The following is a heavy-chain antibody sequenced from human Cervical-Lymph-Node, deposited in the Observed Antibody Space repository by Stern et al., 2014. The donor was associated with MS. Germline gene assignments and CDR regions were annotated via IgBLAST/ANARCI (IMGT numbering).Heavy chain of an antibody. CDR3: ARGRGGNYRYYFDY. CDR2: ISSGGSYI. Sequence: EVQLVESGGGLVKPGGSLRLSCAASGFTFSSYRMNWVRQAPGKGLEWVASISSGGSYIYSADSLKGRFTISRDNAKNSLYLQMNSLRAEDTAVYYCARGRGGNYRYYFDYWGQGTLVTVSS. V-gene: IGHV3-21*01. CDR1: GFTFSSYR. J-gene: IGHJ4*02. D-gene: IGHD4-23*01.